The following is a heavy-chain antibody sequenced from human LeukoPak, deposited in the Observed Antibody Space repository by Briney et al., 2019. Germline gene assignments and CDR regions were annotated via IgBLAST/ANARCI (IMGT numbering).Heavy chain of an antibody. V-gene: IGHV4-59*01. CDR1: GGSISSDY. D-gene: IGHD3-10*01. CDR3: ARDKSGSDAFDI. CDR2: IYYSGTT. J-gene: IGHJ3*02. Sequence: SETLSLTCTASGGSISSDYWSWVRQPPGKGLEWIGYIYYSGTTNYNPSLRSRVIISIHTSKNQFSLKLSSVTAADTAVYYCARDKSGSDAFDIWGQGTMVTVSS.